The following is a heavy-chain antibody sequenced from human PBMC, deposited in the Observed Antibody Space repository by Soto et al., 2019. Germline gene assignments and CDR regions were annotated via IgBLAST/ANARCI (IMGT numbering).Heavy chain of an antibody. D-gene: IGHD3-3*01. CDR3: ATRIPGFGWLIPPFDP. J-gene: IGHJ5*02. V-gene: IGHV4-34*01. Sequence: SETLSLTCAVYGGSVNGYYWNWIRQPPGKGLKWIGEINHTGGTPYNPSLKSRVTMSVDTSKNQFSLRLSSVTEADTAIYYCATRIPGFGWLIPPFDPWGQGTQVTVSS. CDR1: GGSVNGYY. CDR2: INHTGGT.